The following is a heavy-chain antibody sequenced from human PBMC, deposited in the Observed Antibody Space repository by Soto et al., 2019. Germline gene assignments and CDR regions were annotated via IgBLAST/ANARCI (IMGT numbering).Heavy chain of an antibody. D-gene: IGHD3-22*01. CDR3: AKDLSHYYDSPSFGY. Sequence: PGGSLSISCAASGFTFSSFAMSWVRPAPAKGLEWVSVISGTGGTTYYADSVKGRFTISRDNSKNTLYLQMNSLRAEDTAVYYCAKDLSHYYDSPSFGYWGQGTLVTVSS. CDR2: ISGTGGTT. CDR1: GFTFSSFA. J-gene: IGHJ4*02. V-gene: IGHV3-23*01.